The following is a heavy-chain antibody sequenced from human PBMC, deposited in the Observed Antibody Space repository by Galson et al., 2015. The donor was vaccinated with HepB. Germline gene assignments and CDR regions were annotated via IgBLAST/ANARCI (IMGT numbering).Heavy chain of an antibody. CDR1: GYTFTSYG. CDR2: ISAYNGNT. J-gene: IGHJ4*02. Sequence: SVKVSCKASGYTFTSYGISWVRQAPGQGLEWMGWISAYNGNTNYAQKLQGRVTMTTDTSTSTAYMELRSLRSDDTAVYYCARISIAAAGNIGLQYFDYWGQGTLVTVSS. D-gene: IGHD6-13*01. V-gene: IGHV1-18*01. CDR3: ARISIAAAGNIGLQYFDY.